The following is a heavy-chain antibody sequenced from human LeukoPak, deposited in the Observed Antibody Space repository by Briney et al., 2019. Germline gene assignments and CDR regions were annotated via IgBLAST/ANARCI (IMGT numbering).Heavy chain of an antibody. CDR2: IKPKSGAT. Sequence: GASVKVSCKTSGYTFTGHFMNWVRQAPEQGLEWMGWIKPKSGATAYAQKFQGRVTMTRDTAINTAYLEVSGLTPADTAVYYCARVREWEEISGAIPDYFDYWGQGTLITVSS. J-gene: IGHJ4*02. CDR3: ARVREWEEISGAIPDYFDY. D-gene: IGHD3-3*01. CDR1: GYTFTGHF. V-gene: IGHV1-2*02.